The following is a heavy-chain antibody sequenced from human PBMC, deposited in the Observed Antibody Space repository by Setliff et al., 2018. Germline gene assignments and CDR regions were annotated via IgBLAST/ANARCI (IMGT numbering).Heavy chain of an antibody. CDR1: GFTFSKYW. D-gene: IGHD2-15*01. J-gene: IGHJ3*02. V-gene: IGHV3-7*01. Sequence: GSLRLSCAASGFTFSKYWMSWVRQAPGKGPEWVANIKEDGGGESYVDSVKGRFTISRDNSKDTLYLQMNSLRVEDSAIYYCVCFSWRGCSGDTCYSGDDSFDMWGQGTEVTVSS. CDR3: VCFSWRGCSGDTCYSGDDSFDM. CDR2: IKEDGGGE.